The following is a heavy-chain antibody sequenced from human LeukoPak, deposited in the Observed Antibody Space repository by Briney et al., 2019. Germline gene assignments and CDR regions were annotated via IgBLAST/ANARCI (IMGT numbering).Heavy chain of an antibody. CDR2: IWYDGSNK. CDR3: AVLWFGELFGPYYFDY. CDR1: GFTFSSYG. D-gene: IGHD3-10*01. Sequence: GRSLRLSCAASGFTFSSYGMHWVRQAPGKGLEWVAVIWYDGSNKYYADSVKGRFTISRDNSKNTLYLQMNSLRAEDTAVYYCAVLWFGELFGPYYFDYWGQGTLVTVSS. J-gene: IGHJ4*02. V-gene: IGHV3-33*01.